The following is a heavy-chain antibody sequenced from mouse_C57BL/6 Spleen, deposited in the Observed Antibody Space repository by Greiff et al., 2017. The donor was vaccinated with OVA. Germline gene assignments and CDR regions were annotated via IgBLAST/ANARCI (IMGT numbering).Heavy chain of an antibody. V-gene: IGHV1-39*01. Sequence: EVQLQQSGPELVKPGASVKISCKASGYSFTDYNMNWVKQSNGKSLEWIGVINPNYGTTSYNQKFKGKATLTVDQSSSTAYMQLNSLTSEDSAVYYCARGGCTTVVATRFYYAKDYWGQGTSVTVSS. J-gene: IGHJ4*01. CDR1: GYSFTDYN. CDR3: ARGGCTTVVATRFYYAKDY. CDR2: INPNYGTT. D-gene: IGHD1-1*01.